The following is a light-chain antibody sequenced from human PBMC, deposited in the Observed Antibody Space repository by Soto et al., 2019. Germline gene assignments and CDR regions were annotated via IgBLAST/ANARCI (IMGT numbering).Light chain of an antibody. Sequence: QSALTQPRSVSGSPGHSVTISCTGTSSDVGGYNYVSWYQHHPGKAPKLMIYDVSKRPSGVPDRFSGSKSGNTASLTISWLQAEDEADYYCFSYAGSYTLVFGGGTKVTVL. CDR1: SSDVGGYNY. CDR3: FSYAGSYTLV. CDR2: DVS. V-gene: IGLV2-11*01. J-gene: IGLJ3*02.